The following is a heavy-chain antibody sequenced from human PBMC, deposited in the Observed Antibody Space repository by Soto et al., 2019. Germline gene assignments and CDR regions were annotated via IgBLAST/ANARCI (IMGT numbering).Heavy chain of an antibody. V-gene: IGHV3-21*01. CDR3: ARGNYDILTGYYTSNWFDP. Sequence: PGGSLRLSCAASGFTFSGYAMSWVRQAPGKGLEWLSSISSSSTYIYYADSVKGRFTISRDNAKNSLYLQMNSLRAEDTAVYYCARGNYDILTGYYTSNWFDPWGQGTLVTVSS. CDR2: ISSSSTYI. D-gene: IGHD3-9*01. J-gene: IGHJ5*02. CDR1: GFTFSGYA.